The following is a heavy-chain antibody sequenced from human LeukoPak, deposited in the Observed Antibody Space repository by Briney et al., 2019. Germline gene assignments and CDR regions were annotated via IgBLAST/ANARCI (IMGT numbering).Heavy chain of an antibody. CDR3: ARFYGDYGAGVSLQPEDY. J-gene: IGHJ4*02. Sequence: GGSLRLSCAASGFTFSSYAMSWVRQAPGKGLEWVSAISGSGGSTYYADSVKGRFTISRDNSKNTLYLQMNSLRAEDTAVYYCARFYGDYGAGVSLQPEDYWGQGTLVTVSS. CDR1: GFTFSSYA. V-gene: IGHV3-23*01. CDR2: ISGSGGST. D-gene: IGHD4-17*01.